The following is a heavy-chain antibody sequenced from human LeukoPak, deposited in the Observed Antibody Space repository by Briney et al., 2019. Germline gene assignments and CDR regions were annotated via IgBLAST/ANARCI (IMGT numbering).Heavy chain of an antibody. D-gene: IGHD1-7*01. Sequence: PSETLSLTCTVSGGSISSSSYYWGWVRQPPGKGLEWIGSIYYSGRTYYNPSLKSRVTISVDTSKNQFSLKPSSVTAADTAVYYCARQLGSRYNWNYLDDYWGQGTLVTVSS. CDR1: GGSISSSSYY. J-gene: IGHJ4*02. CDR2: IYYSGRT. V-gene: IGHV4-39*01. CDR3: ARQLGSRYNWNYLDDY.